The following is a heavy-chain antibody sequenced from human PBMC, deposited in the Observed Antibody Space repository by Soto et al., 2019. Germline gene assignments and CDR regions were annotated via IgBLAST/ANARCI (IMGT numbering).Heavy chain of an antibody. CDR2: INHSGST. D-gene: IGHD3-10*01. CDR3: SRARMAYYYGSGSYYNVRWFDP. CDR1: GGSFSGYY. J-gene: IGHJ5*02. V-gene: IGHV4-34*01. Sequence: SETLSLTCAVYGGSFSGYYWSWIRQPPGKGLEWIGEINHSGSTNYNPSLKSRVTKSVDTSKNQFSLKLSSVTAADTAVYYCSRARMAYYYGSGSYYNVRWFDPWGQGTLVTVSS.